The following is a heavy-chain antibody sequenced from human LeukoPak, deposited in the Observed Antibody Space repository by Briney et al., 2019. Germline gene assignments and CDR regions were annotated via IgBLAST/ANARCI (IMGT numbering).Heavy chain of an antibody. CDR1: GGSVSSYY. D-gene: IGHD2-8*01. CDR3: ARGGYAGSNWFDP. J-gene: IGHJ5*02. Sequence: PSETLSLTCTVSGGSVSSYYWSWIRQPPGKGLEWIGYIYYSGSTNYNPSLKSRVTISVDTSKNQFSLKLSSVTAADTAVYYCARGGYAGSNWFDPWGPGTLVTVSS. CDR2: IYYSGST. V-gene: IGHV4-59*02.